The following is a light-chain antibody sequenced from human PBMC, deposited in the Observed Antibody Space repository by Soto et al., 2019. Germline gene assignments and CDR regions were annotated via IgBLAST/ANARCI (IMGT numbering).Light chain of an antibody. J-gene: IGLJ1*01. V-gene: IGLV2-8*01. CDR1: SSDVGGYSF. CDR2: QVT. CDR3: SSYAGRTVYV. Sequence: QSALTQPPSASGSPGQSVTISCTGTSSDVGGYSFVSWYQQHPGRAPKLILYQVTKRPPGVPDRFSGSKSGNTASLTVSGLQAEDEADYYCSSYAGRTVYVFGTGTKVTVL.